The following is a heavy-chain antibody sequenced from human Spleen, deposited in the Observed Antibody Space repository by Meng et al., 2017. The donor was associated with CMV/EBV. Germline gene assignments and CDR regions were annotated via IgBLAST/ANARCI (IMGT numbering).Heavy chain of an antibody. D-gene: IGHD4-23*01. CDR3: ARGTPDY. J-gene: IGHJ4*02. CDR1: GYTVTGYY. CDR2: INPSGGTT. V-gene: IGHV1-46*01. Sequence: SVKVDCKASGYTVTGYYMHGVRQAPGQGLEWMGLINPSGGTTNYAQKFQGRVTMTRDTSTSTVYMELSSLRSEDTAVYYCARGTPDYWGQGTLVTVSS.